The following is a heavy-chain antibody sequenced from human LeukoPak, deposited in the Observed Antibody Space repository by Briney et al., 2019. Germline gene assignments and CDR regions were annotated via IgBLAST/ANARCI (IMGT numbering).Heavy chain of an antibody. CDR3: ARVRKAARPLYFDY. D-gene: IGHD6-6*01. CDR2: ISYDGSNK. Sequence: PGGSLRLSCAASGFTFSSYAMHWVRQAPGKGLEWVAVISYDGSNKYYADSVKGRFTISRDNSKNTLYLQMNSLRAEDTAVYYCARVRKAARPLYFDYWGQGTLVTVSS. J-gene: IGHJ4*02. V-gene: IGHV3-30-3*01. CDR1: GFTFSSYA.